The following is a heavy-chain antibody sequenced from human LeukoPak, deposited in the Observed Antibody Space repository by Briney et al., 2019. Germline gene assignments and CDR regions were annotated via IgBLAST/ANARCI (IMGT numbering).Heavy chain of an antibody. J-gene: IGHJ6*03. Sequence: GGSLRLSCAASGFTFSSYSMNWVRQAPGKGLEWVSYISSSSSTIYYADSVKGRFTISRDNAKNSLYLQMNSLRAEDTAVYYCARASYCSSTSCYPYYYYMDVWGKGTTVTVSS. D-gene: IGHD2-2*01. CDR1: GFTFSSYS. CDR2: ISSSSSTI. CDR3: ARASYCSSTSCYPYYYYMDV. V-gene: IGHV3-48*01.